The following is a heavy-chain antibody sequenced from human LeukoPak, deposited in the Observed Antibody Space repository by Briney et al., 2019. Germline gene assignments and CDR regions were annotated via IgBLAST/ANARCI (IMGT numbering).Heavy chain of an antibody. V-gene: IGHV5-51*01. CDR2: IYPGDSDN. Sequence: GESLKISCKGSGYSFTTSWIAWVRQMPGEGLEWMAIIYPGDSDNRNSPSFQGQVTISADKSISTAYLQWSSLKASDTAMYYCARHSDDSSGYQVDPWGQGTLVTVSS. CDR3: ARHSDDSSGYQVDP. D-gene: IGHD3-22*01. CDR1: GYSFTTSW. J-gene: IGHJ5*02.